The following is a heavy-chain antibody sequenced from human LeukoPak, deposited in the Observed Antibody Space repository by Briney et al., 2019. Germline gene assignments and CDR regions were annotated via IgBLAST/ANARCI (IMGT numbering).Heavy chain of an antibody. V-gene: IGHV3-11*01. D-gene: IGHD6-19*01. CDR1: GFTFSDYY. CDR3: ARYSDSSGPGYYYYYGMDV. Sequence: GGSLRLSCAASGFTFSDYYMSWIRQAPGKGLEWVSYISSSGSTIYYADSVKGRFTIPRDNAKNSLYPQMNSLRAEDTAVYYCARYSDSSGPGYYYYYGMDVWGQGTTVTVSS. CDR2: ISSSGSTI. J-gene: IGHJ6*02.